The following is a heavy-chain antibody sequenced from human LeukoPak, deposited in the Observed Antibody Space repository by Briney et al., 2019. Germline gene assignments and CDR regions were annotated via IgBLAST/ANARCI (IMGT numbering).Heavy chain of an antibody. D-gene: IGHD2-21*01. V-gene: IGHV4-59*01. Sequence: SETLSLTCTVSSDSISSYYWSWIRQSPGKGLEWIGYIYYTGSTNYNPSLKSRVTISGDRSKNQFSLKLSSVTAADTAVYYCARAPWRDYYFDYWGQGTLVTVSS. J-gene: IGHJ4*02. CDR3: ARAPWRDYYFDY. CDR1: SDSISSYY. CDR2: IYYTGST.